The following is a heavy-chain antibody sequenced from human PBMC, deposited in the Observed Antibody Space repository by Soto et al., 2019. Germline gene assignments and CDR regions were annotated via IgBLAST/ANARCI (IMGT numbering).Heavy chain of an antibody. J-gene: IGHJ4*02. CDR1: GVSINTGGYS. V-gene: IGHV4-30-2*06. CDR2: IYQSGST. CDR3: ARGDYNDYFDF. Sequence: QVQLQESGPGLVKPSQTLSLTCAVSGVSINTGGYSWNWIRQSPGKALEWMGHIYQSGSTYYKPSLKGGITISADTSNNDFSLEVPSVTPADAAVYFGARGDYNDYFDFWGQGALVTVSS. D-gene: IGHD4-4*01.